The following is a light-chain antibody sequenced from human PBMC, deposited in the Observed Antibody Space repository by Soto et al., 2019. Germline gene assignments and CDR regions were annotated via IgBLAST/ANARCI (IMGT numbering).Light chain of an antibody. CDR1: QSVSSN. V-gene: IGKV3-15*01. J-gene: IGKJ4*01. CDR2: DTS. CDR3: QQHHNWPPLT. Sequence: EIVMTQSPATLSVSPGETATLSCRASQSVSSNLAWYQQKPGQAPRLLIYDTSTRATGVPARFSGSGSGAEFTLTITSRQSEDFVVYHCQQHHNWPPLTFGGGTKVEIK.